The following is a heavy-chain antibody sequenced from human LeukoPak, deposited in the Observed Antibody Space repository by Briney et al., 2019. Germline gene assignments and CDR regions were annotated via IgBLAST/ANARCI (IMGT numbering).Heavy chain of an antibody. CDR3: ARDHGGWYCDS. CDR1: GYTFTRYG. CDR2: ISAYNGNT. Sequence: ASVKVSCKASGYTFTRYGISWVLQAPGQGLEGMGLISAYNGNTNYAQKLQGRVTMTTDTSTSTAYMELRSLRWDDMAVYDCARDHGGWYCDSWGQGTLVTVSS. D-gene: IGHD6-19*01. V-gene: IGHV1-18*03. J-gene: IGHJ4*02.